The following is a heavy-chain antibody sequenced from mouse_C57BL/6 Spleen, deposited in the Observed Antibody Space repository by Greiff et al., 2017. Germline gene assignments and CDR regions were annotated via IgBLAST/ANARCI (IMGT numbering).Heavy chain of an antibody. CDR3: ASQYYYGSSYWYFDV. D-gene: IGHD1-1*01. CDR2: ISSGSSTI. V-gene: IGHV5-17*01. J-gene: IGHJ1*03. CDR1: GFTFSDYG. Sequence: EVLLVESGGGLVKPGGSLKLSCAASGFTFSDYGMHWVRQAPEKGLEWVAYISSGSSTIYYADTVKGRYTISRDNAKNTLFLQMTSLRSEDTAMYYCASQYYYGSSYWYFDVWGTGTTVTVSS.